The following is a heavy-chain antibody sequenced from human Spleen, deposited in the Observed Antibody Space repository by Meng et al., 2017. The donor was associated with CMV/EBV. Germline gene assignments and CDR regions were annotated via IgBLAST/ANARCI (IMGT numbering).Heavy chain of an antibody. Sequence: GESLKISCKGSGYSFTSYWIGWVRQMPGKGLEWMGIIYPGDSDIRYSPSFQGQVTISADKSISTAYLQWSSLKASDTAMYYCARHHMDYDFWSGYYKDYYYGMDVWGQGTTVTVSS. V-gene: IGHV5-51*01. J-gene: IGHJ6*02. D-gene: IGHD3-3*01. CDR2: IYPGDSDI. CDR3: ARHHMDYDFWSGYYKDYYYGMDV. CDR1: GYSFTSYW.